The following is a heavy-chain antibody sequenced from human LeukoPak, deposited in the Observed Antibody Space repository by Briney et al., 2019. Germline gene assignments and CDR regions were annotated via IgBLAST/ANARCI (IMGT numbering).Heavy chain of an antibody. Sequence: TGGSLRLSCAASGFTFDDYAMHWVRQGPGKGLEWVSLISGDGGITYYADSVRGRFTISRDNSKNSLYLQMNSLRTEDTALYYCAKDIGGYSFAADYWGQGTLATGSS. CDR1: GFTFDDYA. CDR2: ISGDGGIT. D-gene: IGHD5-18*01. V-gene: IGHV3-43*02. J-gene: IGHJ4*02. CDR3: AKDIGGYSFAADY.